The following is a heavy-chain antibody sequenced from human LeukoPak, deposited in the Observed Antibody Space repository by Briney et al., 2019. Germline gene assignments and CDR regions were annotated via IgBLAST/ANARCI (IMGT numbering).Heavy chain of an antibody. J-gene: IGHJ3*02. CDR3: AREVEYYDSSGYRPHAFDI. D-gene: IGHD3-22*01. CDR2: ISYSGGT. V-gene: IGHV4-34*01. CDR1: GGSFSGYY. Sequence: SETLSLTCAVYGGSFSGYYWGWTRQPPGKGLEWIGSISYSGGTAYNPSLRSRVTISVDTSKNQFSLKVNSVTAADTAVYYCAREVEYYDSSGYRPHAFDIWGQGTLVTVSS.